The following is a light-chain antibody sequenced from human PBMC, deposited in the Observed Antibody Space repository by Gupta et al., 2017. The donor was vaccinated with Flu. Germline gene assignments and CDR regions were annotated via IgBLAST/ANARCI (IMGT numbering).Light chain of an antibody. CDR2: TAS. V-gene: IGKV1-39*01. Sequence: DIQMTQSPSSLSASVGDRVTITCRASQTINTYLNWYQQKPGKAPKLLIYTASKLQSGVPTRFSGSGSGTDFTLTISRLQPEDFATYYCQQRDSTPLTFGRGTKVDI. CDR3: QQRDSTPLT. J-gene: IGKJ4*01. CDR1: QTINTY.